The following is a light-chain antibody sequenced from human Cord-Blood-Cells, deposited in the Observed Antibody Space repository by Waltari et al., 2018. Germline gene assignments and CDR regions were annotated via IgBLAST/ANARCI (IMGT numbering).Light chain of an antibody. V-gene: IGKV1-39*01. CDR2: AAS. CDR3: QQSYSTPYP. Sequence: DIQMTQSPSSLSASVGDRVTITCRASQSISSYLNRYQQKPGKAPKLLIYAASSLQSGVPSRFSGSRCSADFSLTISSLQPEDFATYYCQQSYSTPYPFGQGTKLEIK. CDR1: QSISSY. J-gene: IGKJ2*01.